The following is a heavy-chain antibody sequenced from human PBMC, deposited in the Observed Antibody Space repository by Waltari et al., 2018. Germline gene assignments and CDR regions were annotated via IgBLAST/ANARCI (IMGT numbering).Heavy chain of an antibody. CDR2: ISAGNSKT. CDR1: GYTVTHYG. V-gene: IGHV1-3*01. D-gene: IGHD2-21*02. CDR3: ARRALLTANSIDY. Sequence: VQFVQYGAEVKKTGASVTLSCKASGYTVTHYGIHWVRQAPGQRLEWMGWISAGNSKTKYSEKFEGTVTITADTSASTGYMELSSLRSEDTAIYYCARRALLTANSIDYWGQGTLVTVSS. J-gene: IGHJ4*02.